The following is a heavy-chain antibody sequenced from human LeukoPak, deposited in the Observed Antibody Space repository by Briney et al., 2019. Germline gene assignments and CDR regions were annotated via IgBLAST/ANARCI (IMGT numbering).Heavy chain of an antibody. J-gene: IGHJ4*02. Sequence: GGSLRLSCAASGFTFSSYAMHWVREAPGKGLEWVAVISYDGSNKYYADSVKGRFTISRDNSKNTLYLQMNSLRAEDTAVYYCARDLYYYDSSGYYYAYYFDYWGQGTLVTVSS. CDR1: GFTFSSYA. CDR3: ARDLYYYDSSGYYYAYYFDY. V-gene: IGHV3-30-3*01. CDR2: ISYDGSNK. D-gene: IGHD3-22*01.